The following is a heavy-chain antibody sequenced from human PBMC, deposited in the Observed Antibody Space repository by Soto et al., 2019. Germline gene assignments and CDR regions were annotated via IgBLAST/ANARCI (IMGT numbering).Heavy chain of an antibody. V-gene: IGHV1-3*01. CDR1: GYTFTTDT. D-gene: IGHD2-2*02. Sequence: ASSVNVSCKSSGYTFTTDTVQCRRHAHRQRLEWMGWINAGNGETKYSQNFQGRVTITRDTSASTAYMELNSLRSEDTAVYYCARSTTSCYSLCLFASWGQGTLVTVSS. CDR3: ARSTTSCYSLCLFAS. J-gene: IGHJ5*01. CDR2: INAGNGET.